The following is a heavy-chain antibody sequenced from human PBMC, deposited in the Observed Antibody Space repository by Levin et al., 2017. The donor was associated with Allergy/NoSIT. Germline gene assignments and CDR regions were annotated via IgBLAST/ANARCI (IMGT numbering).Heavy chain of an antibody. CDR1: GFTFSSYE. CDR2: ISSSGSTI. D-gene: IGHD6-13*01. Sequence: LSLTCAASGFTFSSYEMNWVRQAPGKGLEWVSYISSSGSTIYYADSVKGRFTISRDNAKNSLYLQMNSLRAEDTAVYYCARDRTPSHPGTKQWFDPWGQGTLVTVSS. CDR3: ARDRTPSHPGTKQWFDP. J-gene: IGHJ5*02. V-gene: IGHV3-48*03.